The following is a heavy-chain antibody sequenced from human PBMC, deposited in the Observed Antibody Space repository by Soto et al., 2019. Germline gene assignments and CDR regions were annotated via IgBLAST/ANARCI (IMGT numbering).Heavy chain of an antibody. V-gene: IGHV3-21*01. J-gene: IGHJ2*01. CDR3: ARDSFRDYGDYQRYFDL. CDR1: GFTFSSYS. CDR2: ISSSSYI. Sequence: EVQLVESGGGLVKPGGSLRLSCAASGFTFSSYSMNWVRQAPGKGLEWVSSISSSSYIYYADSVKGRFTISRDNAKNSLYLQMNSLRAEDTAVYYCARDSFRDYGDYQRYFDLWGRGTLVTVSS. D-gene: IGHD4-17*01.